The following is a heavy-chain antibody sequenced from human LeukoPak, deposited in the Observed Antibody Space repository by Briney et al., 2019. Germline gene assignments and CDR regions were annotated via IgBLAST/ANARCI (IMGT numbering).Heavy chain of an antibody. Sequence: GGSLRLSCAASGFTFSSYAMSWVRQAPGKGLEWVSAISGSGGSTYYADSVKGRFTISKDNSKNTLYLQMNSLRAEDTAVYYCARERERGGYYYDSSGYDGTYAFDIWGQGTMVTVSS. J-gene: IGHJ3*02. D-gene: IGHD3-22*01. CDR2: ISGSGGST. V-gene: IGHV3-23*01. CDR1: GFTFSSYA. CDR3: ARERERGGYYYDSSGYDGTYAFDI.